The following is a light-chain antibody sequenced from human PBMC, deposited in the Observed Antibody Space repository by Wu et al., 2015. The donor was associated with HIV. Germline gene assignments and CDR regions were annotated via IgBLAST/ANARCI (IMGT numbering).Light chain of an antibody. CDR1: QSITNY. J-gene: IGKJ1*01. CDR2: GAS. V-gene: IGKV1-39*01. CDR3: QQSDTTLWT. Sequence: DIQVTQSPSSLSAFRGDRVTITCRASQSITNYLNWYQQKPGKAPKLLIYGASTLQSGVPSRFSGSGSGTDFTLTINNLQPEDFATYYCQQSDTTLWTFGQGTKVEIE.